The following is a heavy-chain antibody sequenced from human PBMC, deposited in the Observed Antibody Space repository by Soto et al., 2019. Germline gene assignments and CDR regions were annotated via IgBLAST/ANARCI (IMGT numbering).Heavy chain of an antibody. Sequence: GGSLRLSCAASGFTFDDYAMHWVRQAPGKGLEWVSGISWNSGSIGYADSVKGRFTISRDNAKNSLYLQMNSLRAEDTALYYCAKSPSSASYLSPMGYGFDYWGQGTLVTVSS. CDR1: GFTFDDYA. V-gene: IGHV3-9*01. CDR3: AKSPSSASYLSPMGYGFDY. D-gene: IGHD2-2*01. J-gene: IGHJ4*02. CDR2: ISWNSGSI.